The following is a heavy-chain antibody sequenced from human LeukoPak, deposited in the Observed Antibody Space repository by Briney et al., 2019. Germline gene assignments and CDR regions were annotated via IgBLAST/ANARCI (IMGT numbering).Heavy chain of an antibody. CDR2: MCPSGST. Sequence: SETLSLTCSVSGGCISSGGYSGRWIRQPPGKGLEWIGYMCPSGSTYSSPYLKSRVTISVDRSKTQFNLKLSSVTAADTVVYYCAGSLYYDLWRGYYICGFDPWGQGTLVTVSS. V-gene: IGHV4-30-2*01. CDR3: AGSLYYDLWRGYYICGFDP. D-gene: IGHD3-3*01. CDR1: GGCISSGGYS. J-gene: IGHJ5*02.